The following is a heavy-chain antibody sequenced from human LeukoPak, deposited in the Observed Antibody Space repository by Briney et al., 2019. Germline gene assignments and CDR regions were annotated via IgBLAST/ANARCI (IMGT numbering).Heavy chain of an antibody. CDR2: IKQDGSEK. CDR1: GFTFSSYW. CDR3: ATDPVSS. J-gene: IGHJ4*02. Sequence: PGGSLRLSCAASGFTFSSYWMTWVRQAPGKGLEWVANIKQDGSEKYYVDSVKGRFTISGDNTKNSLYLQMNSLRAEDTAMYYCATDPVSSWGQGTLVTVSS. V-gene: IGHV3-7*01. D-gene: IGHD6-13*01.